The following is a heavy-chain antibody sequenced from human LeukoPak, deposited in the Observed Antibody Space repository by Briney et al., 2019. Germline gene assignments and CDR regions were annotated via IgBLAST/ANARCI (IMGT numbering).Heavy chain of an antibody. J-gene: IGHJ4*02. D-gene: IGHD6-19*01. Sequence: GGSLRLSCAVSGFIFDDFWMSWVRQAPGKGLEWVANIKQDGSEMYYVDSVKGRFTISRDNAKNSLFLQMNSLRVEDTALYYCARDMSFSTSGWYGEPDNWGQGTLVTVSS. CDR3: ARDMSFSTSGWYGEPDN. CDR2: IKQDGSEM. V-gene: IGHV3-7*05. CDR1: GFIFDDFW.